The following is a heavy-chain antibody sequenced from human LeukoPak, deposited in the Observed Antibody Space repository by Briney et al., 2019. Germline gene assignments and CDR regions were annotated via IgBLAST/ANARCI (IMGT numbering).Heavy chain of an antibody. CDR1: GFTFSSYG. Sequence: GGSLRLSCAASGFTFSSYGMHWVRQAPGKGLEWVAVISYDGSNKYYADSVKGRFTISRDNSKNTLYLQMNSLRAEDTAVYYCAKDQDLDAVPFDYWGQGTLVTVSS. CDR2: ISYDGSNK. J-gene: IGHJ4*02. V-gene: IGHV3-30*18. D-gene: IGHD2-8*01. CDR3: AKDQDLDAVPFDY.